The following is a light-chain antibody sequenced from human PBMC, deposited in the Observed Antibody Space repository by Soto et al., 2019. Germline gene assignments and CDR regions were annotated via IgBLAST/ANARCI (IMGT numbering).Light chain of an antibody. V-gene: IGKV1-5*03. Sequence: DIQMTQSPSTLSGSVGDRVTITCRASQSIGGWLAWYQQKPGKAPKLLIYEASVLQNGVPSRFSGSGSGTEFTLAIDSLQPDDFATYYCQEHNSYIPTFGPGTKVDI. CDR1: QSIGGW. CDR3: QEHNSYIPT. J-gene: IGKJ1*01. CDR2: EAS.